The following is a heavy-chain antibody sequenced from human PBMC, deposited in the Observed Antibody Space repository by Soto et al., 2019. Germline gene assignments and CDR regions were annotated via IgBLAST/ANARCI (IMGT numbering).Heavy chain of an antibody. D-gene: IGHD3-22*01. CDR2: IKSKTDGGTT. J-gene: IGHJ4*02. CDR1: GFTFSNAW. CDR3: TTAPFNSYNSSGRRH. Sequence: GGSLRLSCAASGFTFSNAWMSWVRPAPGKGLGWVGRIKSKTDGGTTDYAAPVKGRLTISRDDSKNTLYLQMHSQKTEDTTVYYFTTAPFNSYNSSGRRHRDQGTLVTVSS. V-gene: IGHV3-15*01.